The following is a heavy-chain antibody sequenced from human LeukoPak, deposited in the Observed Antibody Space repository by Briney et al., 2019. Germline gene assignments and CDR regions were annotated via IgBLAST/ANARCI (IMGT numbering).Heavy chain of an antibody. CDR1: GGTFSSYA. CDR2: IIPIFGTA. V-gene: IGHV1-69*13. CDR3: ARGGDSSSSKHDAFDI. J-gene: IGHJ3*02. D-gene: IGHD6-6*01. Sequence: SVKVSCKASGGTFSSYAISWVRQAPGQGLEWMGGIIPIFGTANYAQKFQGRVTITADESTSTAYMELSSLRSEDTAVYYCARGGDSSSSKHDAFDIWGQGTMVTVSS.